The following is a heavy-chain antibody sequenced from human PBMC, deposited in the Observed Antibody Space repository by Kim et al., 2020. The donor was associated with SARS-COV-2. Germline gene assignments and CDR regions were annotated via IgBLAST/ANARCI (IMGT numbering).Heavy chain of an antibody. D-gene: IGHD6-19*01. CDR3: ARATAVAGYDC. CDR1: GYTFTTYP. Sequence: ASVKVSCKASGYTFTTYPLHWVRQAPGQRLEWMGWINGGNGNTRHSQKFQGRVTITRDTSASTAYMELSSLRSEDTAVYFCARATAVAGYDCWGQGTLVTVSS. CDR2: INGGNGNT. J-gene: IGHJ4*02. V-gene: IGHV1-3*01.